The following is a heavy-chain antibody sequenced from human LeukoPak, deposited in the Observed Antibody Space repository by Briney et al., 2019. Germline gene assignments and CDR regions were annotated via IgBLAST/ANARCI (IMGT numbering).Heavy chain of an antibody. CDR1: GYTFTSYD. J-gene: IGHJ5*02. Sequence: ASVKVSCKASGYTFTSYDINWVRQATGQGLEWMGWMSPNSGNTGYAQKFQGRVTMTRNTSISTAYMELSSLRSEDTAVYYCARGPPRRIAAAGLLTNWFDPWGQGTLVTVSS. D-gene: IGHD6-13*01. CDR2: MSPNSGNT. V-gene: IGHV1-8*01. CDR3: ARGPPRRIAAAGLLTNWFDP.